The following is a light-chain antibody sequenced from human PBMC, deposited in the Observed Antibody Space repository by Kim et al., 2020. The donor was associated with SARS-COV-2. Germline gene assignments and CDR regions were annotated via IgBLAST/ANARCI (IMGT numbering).Light chain of an antibody. V-gene: IGKV4-1*01. J-gene: IGKJ1*01. CDR3: QQYYTTPWT. CDR2: WAS. CDR1: QGVLYSSNNKNY. Sequence: ATINCKSSQGVLYSSNNKNYLAWYQLRPGQPPKLLIYWASTRESGVPNRFSGSGSGTDFTLTISTLQAEDVAVYYCQQYYTTPWTFGQGTKVDIK.